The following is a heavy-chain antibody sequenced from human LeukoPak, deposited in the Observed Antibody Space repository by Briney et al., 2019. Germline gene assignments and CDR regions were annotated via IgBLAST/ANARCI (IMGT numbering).Heavy chain of an antibody. Sequence: PSETLSLTCTVSGGSISSYYWSWIRQPPGKGLEWIGYIYHSGSTNYNPSLKSRVTISVDTSKNQFSLKLSSVTDADTAVYYCAARERLDWLLHCGQGTLVTVSS. CDR2: IYHSGST. J-gene: IGHJ4*02. V-gene: IGHV4-59*01. D-gene: IGHD3-9*01. CDR3: AARERLDWLLH. CDR1: GGSISSYY.